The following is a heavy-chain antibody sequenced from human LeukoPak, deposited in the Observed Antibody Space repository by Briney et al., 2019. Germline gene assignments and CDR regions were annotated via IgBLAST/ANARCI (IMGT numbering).Heavy chain of an antibody. CDR2: IYYSGST. Sequence: SETLSLTCTVSGGSISSYYWSWIRQPPGKGLEWIGYIYYSGSTNYNPSLKSRVTISVDTSKNQFSLKLSSVTAADTAVYYCARERGKDLSPRLRRPQYFDYWGQGTLLTVSS. D-gene: IGHD1-1*01. V-gene: IGHV4-59*12. CDR1: GGSISSYY. J-gene: IGHJ4*02. CDR3: ARERGKDLSPRLRRPQYFDY.